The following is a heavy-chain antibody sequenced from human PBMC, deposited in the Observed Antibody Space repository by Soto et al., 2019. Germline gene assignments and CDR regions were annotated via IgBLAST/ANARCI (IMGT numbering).Heavy chain of an antibody. Sequence: GGSLRLSCAASGFTFSNAWMNWVRQAPGKGLEWVGRIKSKTDGGTTDYAAPVKGRFTISRDDSKNTLYLQMNSLKTEDTAVYYCTTDPESRIVGATTYYYYYYGMDVWGQGTTVTVSS. J-gene: IGHJ6*02. D-gene: IGHD1-26*01. CDR3: TTDPESRIVGATTYYYYYYGMDV. CDR1: GFTFSNAW. V-gene: IGHV3-15*07. CDR2: IKSKTDGGTT.